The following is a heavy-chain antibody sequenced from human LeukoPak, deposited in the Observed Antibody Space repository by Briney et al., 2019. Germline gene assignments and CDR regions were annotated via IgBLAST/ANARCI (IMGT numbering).Heavy chain of an antibody. Sequence: SQTLSLTCTVSGGSISSGSYYWRWLRQPAGKGLEWIGRIYTSGSTNYNPSLKSRVTISVDTSKNQFSLKLSSVTAADTAVYYCAREYSSGWSHFDYWGQGTLVTVSS. CDR2: IYTSGST. J-gene: IGHJ4*02. CDR3: AREYSSGWSHFDY. D-gene: IGHD6-19*01. V-gene: IGHV4-61*02. CDR1: GGSISSGSYY.